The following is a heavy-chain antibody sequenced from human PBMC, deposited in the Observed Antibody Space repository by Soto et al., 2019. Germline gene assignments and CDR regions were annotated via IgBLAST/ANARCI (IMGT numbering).Heavy chain of an antibody. J-gene: IGHJ6*02. CDR3: AGGRRYSSSWAYYYYGMDV. V-gene: IGHV4-59*01. CDR1: GGSISSYY. D-gene: IGHD6-13*01. Sequence: PSETLSLTCTVSGGSISSYYWSWIRQPPGKGLEWIGYIYYSASTNYNPSLKSRVTISVDTSKNQFSLKLSSVTAADTAVYYCAGGRRYSSSWAYYYYGMDVWGQGTTVTVSS. CDR2: IYYSAST.